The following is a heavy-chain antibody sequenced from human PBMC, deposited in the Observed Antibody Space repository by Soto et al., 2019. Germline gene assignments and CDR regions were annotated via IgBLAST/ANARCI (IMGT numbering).Heavy chain of an antibody. CDR1: GGSISSSY. Sequence: ASETLSLTCTVSGGSISSSYWSWIRQPPGKGLEWIGYIYYSGSTDYNPSLKSRVTISVDTSKNQFSLKLSSVTAADTAMYYCARFRRDYSGSYYFAFDIWGQGTMVTVSS. CDR2: IYYSGST. V-gene: IGHV4-59*01. D-gene: IGHD1-26*01. CDR3: ARFRRDYSGSYYFAFDI. J-gene: IGHJ3*02.